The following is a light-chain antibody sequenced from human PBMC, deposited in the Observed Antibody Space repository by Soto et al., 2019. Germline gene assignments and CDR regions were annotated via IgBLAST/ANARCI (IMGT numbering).Light chain of an antibody. Sequence: DIQMTQSPSSLSASAGDRVTITCRASQSISSHLNWYQQKPGKAPKLLIYAASSLQSGVPSRFSGSGSGTDFQLTISSLQPEDCATYSCQHSHSTPLSFGGGTNVESK. J-gene: IGKJ4*01. CDR3: QHSHSTPLS. CDR1: QSISSH. CDR2: AAS. V-gene: IGKV1-39*01.